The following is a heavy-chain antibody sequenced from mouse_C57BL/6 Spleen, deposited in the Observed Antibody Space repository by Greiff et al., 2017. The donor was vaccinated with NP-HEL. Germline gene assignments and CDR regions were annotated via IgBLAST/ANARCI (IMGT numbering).Heavy chain of an antibody. J-gene: IGHJ2*01. CDR2: IDPSDSET. CDR3: ARSALTHYFDY. CDR1: GYTFTSYW. D-gene: IGHD4-1*01. Sequence: QVQLQQPGAELVRPGSSVKLSCKASGYTFTSYWMHWVKQRPIQGLEWIGNIDPSDSETHYNQKFKDKATLTVDKSSSTAYMQLSSLTSEDSAVYYCARSALTHYFDYWGQGTTLTVSS. V-gene: IGHV1-52*01.